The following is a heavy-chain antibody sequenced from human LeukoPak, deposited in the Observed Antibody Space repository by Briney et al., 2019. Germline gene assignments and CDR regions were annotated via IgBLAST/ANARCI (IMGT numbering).Heavy chain of an antibody. V-gene: IGHV1-18*01. D-gene: IGHD5-24*01. CDR2: ISPYNGNT. J-gene: IGHJ4*02. CDR1: GYSFTNYG. Sequence: ASVKVSCKASGYSFTNYGITWVRQAPGQGLEWMGWISPYNGNTNYAQKLQGRVTMTRDTSTSTAYMELSSLRSEDTAVYYCARAPMATTYFDYWGQGTLVTVSS. CDR3: ARAPMATTYFDY.